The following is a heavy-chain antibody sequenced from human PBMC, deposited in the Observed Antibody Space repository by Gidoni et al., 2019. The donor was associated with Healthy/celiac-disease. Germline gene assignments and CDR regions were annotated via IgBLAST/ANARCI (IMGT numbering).Heavy chain of an antibody. V-gene: IGHV4-39*01. CDR3: ARTMTTVTTVEYNWFDP. D-gene: IGHD4-17*01. CDR1: GGPISSRSYY. Sequence: QLQLQESGPGLVKPSETLSLTCTVSGGPISSRSYYWGWIRQPPGKGLEWIGSIYYSGSTYYNPSLKSRVTISVDTSKNQFSLKLSSVTAADTAVYYCARTMTTVTTVEYNWFDPWGQGTLVTVSS. CDR2: IYYSGST. J-gene: IGHJ5*02.